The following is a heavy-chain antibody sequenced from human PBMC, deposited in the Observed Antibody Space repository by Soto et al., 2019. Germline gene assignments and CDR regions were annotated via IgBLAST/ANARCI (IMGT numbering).Heavy chain of an antibody. CDR1: GDTFNFYS. Sequence: QVQLVQSGAEVKRPGSSVKVSCMASGDTFNFYSINWVRQAPGLGLEWMGRVNPIVSMSNYAQKFQGRVTMTADKSTSTAYMELSSLRSEDTAIYYWARSYGSGYRAFDYWGQGALVTVSS. V-gene: IGHV1-69*02. CDR2: VNPIVSMS. D-gene: IGHD3-10*01. J-gene: IGHJ4*02. CDR3: ARSYGSGYRAFDY.